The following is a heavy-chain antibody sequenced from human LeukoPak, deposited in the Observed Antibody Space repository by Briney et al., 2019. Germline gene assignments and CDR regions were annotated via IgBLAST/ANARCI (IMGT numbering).Heavy chain of an antibody. CDR2: IYYSGST. D-gene: IGHD4-11*01. V-gene: IGHV4-59*08. J-gene: IGHJ4*02. Sequence: PSETLSLTCTVSGGSISSYYWSWIRQPPGKGLEWIGYIYYSGSTNYNPSLKSRVTISVDTSKNQFSLKLSFVTAADTAVYYCARRLQPRGGFDYWGQGTLVTVSS. CDR1: GGSISSYY. CDR3: ARRLQPRGGFDY.